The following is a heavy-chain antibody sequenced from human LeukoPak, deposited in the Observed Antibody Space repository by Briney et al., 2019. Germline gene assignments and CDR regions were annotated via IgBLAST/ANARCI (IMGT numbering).Heavy chain of an antibody. CDR3: ARDTGPRKRGYSYDY. Sequence: ASVKVSCKASGGTFSSYAISWVRQAPGQGLEWMGGIIPIFGSANYAQKFQGRVTITADESTNTAYMELTSLRSEDTAVYYCARDTGPRKRGYSYDYWGQGTLVTVSS. CDR1: GGTFSSYA. V-gene: IGHV1-69*13. CDR2: IIPIFGSA. D-gene: IGHD5-18*01. J-gene: IGHJ4*02.